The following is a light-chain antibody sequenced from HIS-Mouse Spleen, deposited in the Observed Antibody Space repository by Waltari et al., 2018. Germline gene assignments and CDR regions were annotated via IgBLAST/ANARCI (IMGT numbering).Light chain of an antibody. V-gene: IGKV1-9*01. CDR1: QGISSY. CDR2: AAS. Sequence: DIQLTQSPSFLSASVGDRVTITCRASQGISSYLAWYQQKPGKAPKLLIYAASTLQSGVPSRFNGSGSATEFTLTISSLQPEDFATYYCQQLNSYPLTFGGGTKVEIK. J-gene: IGKJ4*01. CDR3: QQLNSYPLT.